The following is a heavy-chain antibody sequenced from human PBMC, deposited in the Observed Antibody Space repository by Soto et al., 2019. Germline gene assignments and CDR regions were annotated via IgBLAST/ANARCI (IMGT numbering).Heavy chain of an antibody. D-gene: IGHD3-3*01. Sequence: QVQLVQSGAEVKKPGSSVKVSCKASGGTFSSYAISWGRQAPGQGLEWMGGIIPMFGTADYAQKFQGRLTINAADSTNTAYMDLSSLRSEDTAVNYSATDRGTAFGVVAYVESHCYHGIDVWGQGTPVTVSS. CDR2: IIPMFGTA. J-gene: IGHJ6*02. V-gene: IGHV1-69*12. CDR1: GGTFSSYA. CDR3: ATDRGTAFGVVAYVESHCYHGIDV.